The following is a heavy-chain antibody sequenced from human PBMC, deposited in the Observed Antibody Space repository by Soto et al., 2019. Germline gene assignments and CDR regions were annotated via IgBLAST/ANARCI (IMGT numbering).Heavy chain of an antibody. V-gene: IGHV4-59*01. D-gene: IGHD6-6*01. CDR3: ARGGERQLGGCFDY. J-gene: IGHJ4*02. CDR1: GGSISSYY. CDR2: IYYSGST. Sequence: SETLSLTCTVSGGSISSYYWSWIRQPPGKGLEWIGYIYYSGSTNYNPSLKGRVTISVDTSKNQFSLKLSSVTAADTAVYYCARGGERQLGGCFDYWGQGTLVTVSS.